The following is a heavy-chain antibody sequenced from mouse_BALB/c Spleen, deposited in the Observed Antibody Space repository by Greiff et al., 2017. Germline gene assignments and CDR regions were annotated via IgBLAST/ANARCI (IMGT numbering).Heavy chain of an antibody. D-gene: IGHD2-3*01. J-gene: IGHJ4*01. CDR2: ISYDGSN. CDR1: GYSITSGYY. V-gene: IGHV3-6*02. Sequence: EVKLLESGPGLVKPSQSLSLTCSVTGYSITSGYYWNWIRQFPGNKLEWMGYISYDGSNNYNPSLKNRISITRDTSKNQFFLKLNSVTTEDTATYYCARGGGYYGEDYWGQGTSVTVSS. CDR3: ARGGGYYGEDY.